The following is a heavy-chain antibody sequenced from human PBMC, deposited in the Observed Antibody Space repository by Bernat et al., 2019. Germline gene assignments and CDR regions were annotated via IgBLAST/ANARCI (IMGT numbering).Heavy chain of an antibody. V-gene: IGHV3-30*19. CDR2: ISYDGSNK. J-gene: IGHJ2*01. CDR1: GFTFSSYG. D-gene: IGHD6-13*01. Sequence: QVQLVESGGGVVQPGRSLRLSCAASGFTFSSYGMHWVRQAPGKGLEWVAVISYDGSNKYYADSVKGRFTISRDNSKNTLYLQMNSLRAEDTAVYYCARVGRQGSSLNNYWYFDLWGRGTLVTVSS. CDR3: ARVGRQGSSLNNYWYFDL.